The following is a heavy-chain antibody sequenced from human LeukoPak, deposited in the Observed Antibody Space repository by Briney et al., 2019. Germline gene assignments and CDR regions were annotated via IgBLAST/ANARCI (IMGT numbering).Heavy chain of an antibody. CDR2: IYYSGST. CDR1: GGSISSSSYY. J-gene: IGHJ5*02. Sequence: PSETLSLTCTVSGGSISSSSYYWGWIRQPPGKGLEWIGSIYYSGSTYYNPSLKSRVTISVDTSKNQFSLKLSSVTAADTAVYYCARVFWDASWYYYDSSGYHNWFDPWGQGTLVTVSS. V-gene: IGHV4-39*07. CDR3: ARVFWDASWYYYDSSGYHNWFDP. D-gene: IGHD3-22*01.